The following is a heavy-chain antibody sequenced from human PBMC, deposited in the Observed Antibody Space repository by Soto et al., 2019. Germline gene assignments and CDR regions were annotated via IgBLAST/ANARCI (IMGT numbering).Heavy chain of an antibody. CDR1: GGSVRNNDFY. J-gene: IGHJ1*01. V-gene: IGHV4-30-4*01. CDR2: MHYSGST. CDR3: ARGPGSGSL. Sequence: QVQLQESGPGLVKASQTLSLTCTVSGGSVRNNDFYWSWIRQPPGKGLEWIGNMHYSGSTGYNPSRRRRGSMSVDTSKNQFSLEMNSVTPADAAVYYCARGPGSGSLWGQGTLVAVSS. D-gene: IGHD1-26*01.